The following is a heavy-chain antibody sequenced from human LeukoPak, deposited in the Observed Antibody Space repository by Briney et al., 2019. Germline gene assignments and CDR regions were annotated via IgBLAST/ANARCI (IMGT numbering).Heavy chain of an antibody. CDR3: AKDAGYCTNGVCYTPFDY. CDR2: ISYDGSNK. Sequence: GGSLRFSCAASGFTFSSYGMHWVRQAPGKGLEWVAVISYDGSNKYYADSVKGRFTISRDNSKNTLYLQMNSLRAEDTAVYYCAKDAGYCTNGVCYTPFDYWGQGTLVTVSS. D-gene: IGHD2-8*01. J-gene: IGHJ4*02. CDR1: GFTFSSYG. V-gene: IGHV3-30*18.